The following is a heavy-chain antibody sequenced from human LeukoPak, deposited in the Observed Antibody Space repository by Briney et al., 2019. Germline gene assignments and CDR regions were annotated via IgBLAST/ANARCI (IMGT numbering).Heavy chain of an antibody. Sequence: VASVKVSCKASGYTFTGYYMHWVRQVPGQGLEWMGWINPNSGGTNYAQKFQGRVTMTRDTSISTAYMELSRLRSDDTAVYYCARAPPMIVVAAHNWFDPWGQGTLVTVSS. D-gene: IGHD3-22*01. V-gene: IGHV1-2*02. CDR1: GYTFTGYY. CDR3: ARAPPMIVVAAHNWFDP. J-gene: IGHJ5*02. CDR2: INPNSGGT.